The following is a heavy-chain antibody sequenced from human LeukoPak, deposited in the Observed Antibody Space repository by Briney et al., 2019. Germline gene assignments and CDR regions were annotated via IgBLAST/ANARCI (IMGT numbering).Heavy chain of an antibody. D-gene: IGHD2-2*01. V-gene: IGHV1-2*02. Sequence: ASVKVSCKASGYTFTGYYMHWVRQAPGQGLEWMGWINPNSGGTNYAQKFQGRVTMTRDTSISTAYMELSRLRSDDTAAYYCARVDIVVVPAARAGDYWGQGTLVTVSS. J-gene: IGHJ4*02. CDR2: INPNSGGT. CDR1: GYTFTGYY. CDR3: ARVDIVVVPAARAGDY.